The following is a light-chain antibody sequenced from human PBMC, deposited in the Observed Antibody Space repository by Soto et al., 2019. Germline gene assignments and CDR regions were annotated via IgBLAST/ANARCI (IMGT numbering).Light chain of an antibody. Sequence: QSALTQPASVSGSPGQSITISCTGTSSDIGAYNFVSWYQQHPGKAPKLMLYDVNIRPSGVSNRCSGSKSGNTASLTISRRQAEDEADYYCTSRPTSTTMIFGGGTKLTAL. CDR2: DVN. J-gene: IGLJ2*01. V-gene: IGLV2-14*03. CDR1: SSDIGAYNF. CDR3: TSRPTSTTMI.